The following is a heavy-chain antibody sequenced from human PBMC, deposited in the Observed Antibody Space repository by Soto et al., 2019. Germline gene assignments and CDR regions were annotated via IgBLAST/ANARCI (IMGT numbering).Heavy chain of an antibody. V-gene: IGHV4-4*02. CDR3: ARAGRGYCSGGSCYSGLHGMDG. D-gene: IGHD2-15*01. Sequence: QVQLQESGPGLVKPSGTLSLTCAVSGGSISSSNWWSWVRQPPGKGLEWIGEIYHSGSTNYNPSLKSRVTISVDKSKNQFSLKLSSVTAADTAVYYCARAGRGYCSGGSCYSGLHGMDGWGQGTTVTVSS. J-gene: IGHJ6*02. CDR1: GGSISSSNW. CDR2: IYHSGST.